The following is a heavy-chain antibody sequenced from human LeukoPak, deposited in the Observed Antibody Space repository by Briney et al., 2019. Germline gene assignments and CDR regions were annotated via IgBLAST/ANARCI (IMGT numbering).Heavy chain of an antibody. CDR1: GGSISSGDYY. D-gene: IGHD4-23*01. Sequence: PSETLSLTCTVSGGSISSGDYYWSWIRQPPGKGLEWIGYIYYSGSTYYNPSLKSRVTISVDTSKNQFSLKLSSVTAAGTAVYYCARDLPNEGNHLDYWGQGTLVTVSS. CDR3: ARDLPNEGNHLDY. CDR2: IYYSGST. V-gene: IGHV4-30-4*01. J-gene: IGHJ4*02.